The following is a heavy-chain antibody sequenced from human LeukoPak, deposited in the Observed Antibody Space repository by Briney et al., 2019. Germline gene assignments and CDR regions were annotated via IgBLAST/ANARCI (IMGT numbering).Heavy chain of an antibody. CDR3: ARQGPARWDPDHLNDY. CDR1: GYSFTSYW. D-gene: IGHD1-14*01. V-gene: IGHV5-51*01. J-gene: IGHJ4*02. Sequence: GESLKISCKGSGYSFTSYWIGWVRPMPGKGLEWMGIIYPGDSDTRYSPSFQGQVTISADKSISTAYLQWSSLKASDTAMYYCARQGPARWDPDHLNDYRGQGTLVTVSS. CDR2: IYPGDSDT.